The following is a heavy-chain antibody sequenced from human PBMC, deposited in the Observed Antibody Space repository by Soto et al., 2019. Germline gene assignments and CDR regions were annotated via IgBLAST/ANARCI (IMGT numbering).Heavy chain of an antibody. J-gene: IGHJ6*02. CDR2: IYYSGST. V-gene: IGHV4-39*01. CDR3: ARHRFNGSVSWVYYYYYGMDV. D-gene: IGHD3-10*01. Sequence: SETLSLTCTVSGGSISSSSYYWGWIRQPPGKGLEWIGSIYYSGSTYYNPSLKSRVTISVDTSKNQFSLKLSSVTAADTAVYYCARHRFNGSVSWVYYYYYGMDVCGQGTTVTVSS. CDR1: GGSISSSSYY.